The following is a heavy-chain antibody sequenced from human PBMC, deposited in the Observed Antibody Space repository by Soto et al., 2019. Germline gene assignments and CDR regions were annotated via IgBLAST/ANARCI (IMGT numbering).Heavy chain of an antibody. V-gene: IGHV4-30-4*01. J-gene: IGHJ5*02. D-gene: IGHD6-13*01. CDR2: IYYSGST. CDR3: ARCIAAAGTLDWFDP. CDR1: GGSISSGDYY. Sequence: SETLSLTCTVSGGSISSGDYYWSWIRQPPGKGLEWIGYIYYSGSTYYNPSLKSRVTISVDTSKNQFSLKLSSVTAADTAVYYCARCIAAAGTLDWFDPWGQGTLVIVSS.